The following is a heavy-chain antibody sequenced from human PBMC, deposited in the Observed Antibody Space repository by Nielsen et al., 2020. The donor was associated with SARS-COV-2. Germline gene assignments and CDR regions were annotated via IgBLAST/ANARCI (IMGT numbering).Heavy chain of an antibody. D-gene: IGHD6-19*01. CDR3: AKRSGYTSGWYGDY. CDR2: ISSST. Sequence: ESLKISCVVSGFTISTYGMSWVRQAPGKGLEWVSAISSSTYYADSVKGRFTVSRDNSKNTLYLQMNSLRAEDTAVYYCAKRSGYTSGWYGDYWGQGTLVTVSS. V-gene: IGHV3-23*01. CDR1: GFTISTYG. J-gene: IGHJ4*02.